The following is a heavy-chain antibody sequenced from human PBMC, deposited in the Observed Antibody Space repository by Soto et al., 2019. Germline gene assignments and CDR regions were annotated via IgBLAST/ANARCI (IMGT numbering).Heavy chain of an antibody. J-gene: IGHJ4*02. D-gene: IGHD3-10*02. Sequence: EVQLVESGGGLVQPGGSLRLSCAASGFTFSSDWMHWVRQAAGKGLVWVSRINMDGSSTNYADSVKGRFTISRDNAKNTRYLQMNSLRAEDTAVYYCARGPRGMYGNDFWGQGALVTVSS. V-gene: IGHV3-74*01. CDR2: INMDGSST. CDR1: GFTFSSDW. CDR3: ARGPRGMYGNDF.